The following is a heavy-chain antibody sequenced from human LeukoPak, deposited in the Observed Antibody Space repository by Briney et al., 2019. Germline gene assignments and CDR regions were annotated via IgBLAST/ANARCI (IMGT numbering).Heavy chain of an antibody. Sequence: PGGSLRLSCADSGFTFNNYAMGWVRQTPGKGPEWVSGISGSGGKTYYADSVKGRFTISRDNSKNTFYLQMNTLRAEDTAVYYCAKRAAAGPDDWFDPWGQGTLVTVSS. CDR2: ISGSGGKT. CDR1: GFTFNNYA. CDR3: AKRAAAGPDDWFDP. D-gene: IGHD6-13*01. J-gene: IGHJ5*02. V-gene: IGHV3-23*01.